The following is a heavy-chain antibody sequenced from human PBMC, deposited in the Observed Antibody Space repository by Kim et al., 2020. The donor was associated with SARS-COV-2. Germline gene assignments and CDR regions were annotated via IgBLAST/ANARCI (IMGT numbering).Heavy chain of an antibody. V-gene: IGHV1-3*01. CDR1: GYTFTNYA. Sequence: ASVKVSCKASGYTFTNYAIQWVRKAPGQGLEWMGWINAGNGNIKYSQKFQGRATLTWDTSASTAYMELRALTSEDAAVYYCARDLLHSGYDYWGQGTLVTVSS. CDR2: INAGNGNI. J-gene: IGHJ4*02. CDR3: ARDLLHSGYDY. D-gene: IGHD5-12*01.